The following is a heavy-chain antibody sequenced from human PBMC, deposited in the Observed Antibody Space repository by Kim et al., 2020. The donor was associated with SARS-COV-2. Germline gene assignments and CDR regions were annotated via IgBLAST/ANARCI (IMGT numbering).Heavy chain of an antibody. Sequence: ASVKVSCKASGYTFTSYAMHWVRQAPGQRLEWMGWINAGTGNTKYSQKFQGRVTITRDTSASTAYMELSSLRSEDTAVYYCARSRVAARHSPDQLDYWGQGTLVTVSS. V-gene: IGHV1-3*01. D-gene: IGHD6-6*01. CDR2: INAGTGNT. CDR1: GYTFTSYA. J-gene: IGHJ4*02. CDR3: ARSRVAARHSPDQLDY.